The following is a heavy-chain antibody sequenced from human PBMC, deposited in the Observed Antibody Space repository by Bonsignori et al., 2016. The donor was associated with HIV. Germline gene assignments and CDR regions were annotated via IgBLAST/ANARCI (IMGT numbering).Heavy chain of an antibody. CDR2: IYTSGST. D-gene: IGHD2-2*03. Sequence: WIRQPPGKGLEWIGRIYTSGSTNYNPSLKSRVTMSVDTSKNQFSLKLSSVTAADTAVYYCARDLPGYCSSTSCYPFDYWGQGTLVTVSS. V-gene: IGHV4-4*07. CDR3: ARDLPGYCSSTSCYPFDY. J-gene: IGHJ4*02.